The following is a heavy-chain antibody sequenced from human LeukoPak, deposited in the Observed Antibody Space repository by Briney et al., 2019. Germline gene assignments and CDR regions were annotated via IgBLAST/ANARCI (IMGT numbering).Heavy chain of an antibody. D-gene: IGHD3-10*01. J-gene: IGHJ5*02. CDR2: MNPNSGNT. V-gene: IGHV1-8*01. Sequence: GASVTVSCKASGYTFTSYDINWVRQAPGQGLEWMGWMNPNSGNTGYAQKFQGRVTMTRNTSTSTAYMELSSLRSEDTAVYYCARGRMVRGVTWWFDPWGQGTLVTVSS. CDR1: GYTFTSYD. CDR3: ARGRMVRGVTWWFDP.